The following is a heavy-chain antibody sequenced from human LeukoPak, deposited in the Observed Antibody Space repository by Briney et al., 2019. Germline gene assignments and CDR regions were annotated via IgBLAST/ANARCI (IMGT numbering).Heavy chain of an antibody. Sequence: GGPLRLSCAASGFTFSSYDMHWVRQATGKGLEWVSAIGTAGDTYYPGSVKGRFTISRENAKNSLYLQMNSLRAGDTAVYYCARAATGVKGYYDSSGPRRAFDIWGQGTMVTVSS. CDR1: GFTFSSYD. V-gene: IGHV3-13*01. CDR3: ARAATGVKGYYDSSGPRRAFDI. J-gene: IGHJ3*02. D-gene: IGHD3-22*01. CDR2: IGTAGDT.